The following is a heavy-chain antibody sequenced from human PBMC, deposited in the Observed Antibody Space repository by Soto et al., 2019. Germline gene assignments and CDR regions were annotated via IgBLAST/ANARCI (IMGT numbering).Heavy chain of an antibody. Sequence: EVQLLESGGGLVQPGGSLRLSCAASGFTFSSYGMSWVRQAPGKGLEWVSGISGSGASTYYADSVKGRFIISRDNSKNTLYLKMNSLRAEDTAVYYCAKDRGEGAVAVPYYFDYWGQGTLVTVSS. D-gene: IGHD6-19*01. CDR2: ISGSGAST. CDR1: GFTFSSYG. J-gene: IGHJ4*02. V-gene: IGHV3-23*01. CDR3: AKDRGEGAVAVPYYFDY.